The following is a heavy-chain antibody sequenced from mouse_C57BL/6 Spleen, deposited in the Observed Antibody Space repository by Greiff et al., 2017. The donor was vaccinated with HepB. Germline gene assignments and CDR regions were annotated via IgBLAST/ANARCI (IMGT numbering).Heavy chain of an antibody. CDR2: IDPSDSYT. Sequence: QVQLQQPGAELVKPGASVKLSCKASGYTFTSYWMQWVKQRPGQGLEWIGEIDPSDSYTNYNQKFKGKATLTVDTSSSTAYMQLSSLTSEDSAVYYCAILLPHDYAMDYWGQGTSVTVSS. J-gene: IGHJ4*01. CDR3: AILLPHDYAMDY. CDR1: GYTFTSYW. V-gene: IGHV1-50*01. D-gene: IGHD1-1*01.